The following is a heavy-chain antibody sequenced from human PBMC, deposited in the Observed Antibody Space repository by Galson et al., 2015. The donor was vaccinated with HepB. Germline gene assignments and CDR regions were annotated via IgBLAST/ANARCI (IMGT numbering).Heavy chain of an antibody. Sequence: SLRLSCAASGFTVSSNYMSWVRQAPGKGLEWVTVIYSGGSTYYADSVKGRFTISRDNSKNTLYLQMNSLRAEDTAVCYCARGGGYYDFWSGYYHGGGDAFDIWGQGTMVTVSS. CDR2: IYSGGST. CDR3: ARGGGYYDFWSGYYHGGGDAFDI. V-gene: IGHV3-66*01. CDR1: GFTVSSNY. J-gene: IGHJ3*02. D-gene: IGHD3-3*01.